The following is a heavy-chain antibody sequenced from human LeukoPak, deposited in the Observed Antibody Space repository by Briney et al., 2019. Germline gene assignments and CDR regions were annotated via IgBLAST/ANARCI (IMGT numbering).Heavy chain of an antibody. D-gene: IGHD1-26*01. Sequence: ASVKVSCKASGGTFSSYAISWVRQAPGQGLEWMGGIIPIFGTANYAQKFQGRVTITADESTSTAYMELSSLRSEDTAVYYRAVGIVGATVDYWGQGTLVTVSS. CDR1: GGTFSSYA. V-gene: IGHV1-69*13. CDR2: IIPIFGTA. CDR3: AVGIVGATVDY. J-gene: IGHJ4*02.